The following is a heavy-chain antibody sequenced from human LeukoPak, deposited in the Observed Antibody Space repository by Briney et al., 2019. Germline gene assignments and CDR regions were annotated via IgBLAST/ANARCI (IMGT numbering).Heavy chain of an antibody. D-gene: IGHD3-3*01. CDR2: ISSSSSTI. Sequence: GGSLRLSCAASGFTFSSYSMNWVRQAPGKGLEWVSYISSSSSTIYYADSVKGRFTISRDNAKNSLYLQMNSLRAEDTAVYYCARDDYDFWSGYGIDAFDIWGQGTMVTVSS. J-gene: IGHJ3*02. CDR1: GFTFSSYS. V-gene: IGHV3-48*01. CDR3: ARDDYDFWSGYGIDAFDI.